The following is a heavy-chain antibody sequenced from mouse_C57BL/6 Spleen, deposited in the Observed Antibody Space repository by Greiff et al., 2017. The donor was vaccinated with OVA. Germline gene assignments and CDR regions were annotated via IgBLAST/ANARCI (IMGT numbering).Heavy chain of an antibody. CDR3: ARGGYDYDPLDY. Sequence: VKLQQPGAELVRPGSSVKLSCKASGYTFTSYWMHWVKQRPIQGLEWIGNIDPSDSETHYNQKFKDKATLTVDKSSSTAYMQLSSLTSEDSAVYYCARGGYDYDPLDYWGQGTTLTVSS. V-gene: IGHV1-52*01. D-gene: IGHD2-4*01. J-gene: IGHJ2*01. CDR1: GYTFTSYW. CDR2: IDPSDSET.